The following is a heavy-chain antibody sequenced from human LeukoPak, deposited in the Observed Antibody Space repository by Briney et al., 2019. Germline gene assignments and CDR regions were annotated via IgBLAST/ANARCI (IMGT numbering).Heavy chain of an antibody. CDR1: GYSFTSYW. D-gene: IGHD3-10*01. J-gene: IGHJ6*03. CDR2: IYPGDSDT. Sequence: GESLKISYKGSGYSFTSYWIGWVRQMPGKGLEWMGIIYPGDSDTRYSPSFQGQVTISADKSISTAYLQWSSLKASDTAMYYCARFGPTYYYYYYMDVWGKGTTVTVSS. V-gene: IGHV5-51*01. CDR3: ARFGPTYYYYYYMDV.